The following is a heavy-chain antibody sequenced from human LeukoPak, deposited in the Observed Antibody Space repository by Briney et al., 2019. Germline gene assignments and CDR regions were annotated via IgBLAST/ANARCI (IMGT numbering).Heavy chain of an antibody. D-gene: IGHD5-18*01. CDR2: IWYDGSNK. V-gene: IGHV3-33*06. CDR1: GFTFSSYG. CDR3: AKIGVQLWLLDYYYYMHV. J-gene: IGHJ6*03. Sequence: GGSLRLSCAASGFTFSSYGMHWVRQAPGKGLERVAVIWYDGSNKYYADSVKGRFTISRDNSKNTLYLQMNSLRAEDTAVYYCAKIGVQLWLLDYYYYMHVWGKGTTVTVSS.